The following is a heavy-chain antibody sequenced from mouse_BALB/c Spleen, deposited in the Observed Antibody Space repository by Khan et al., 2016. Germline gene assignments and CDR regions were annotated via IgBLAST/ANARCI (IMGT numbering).Heavy chain of an antibody. J-gene: IGHJ4*01. CDR1: GFSLTGYG. CDR2: IWGDGST. V-gene: IGHV2-6-7*01. D-gene: IGHD1-1*02. CDR3: ARVWGDY. Sequence: QVQLQQSGPGLVAPSQSLSITCTVSGFSLTGYGVNWVRQPPGKGLEWLGMIWGDGSTDYNSGIKSRLSISKDNSKSQVFLKINSLQTHYTARYYCARVWGDYWGQGTSVTVSS.